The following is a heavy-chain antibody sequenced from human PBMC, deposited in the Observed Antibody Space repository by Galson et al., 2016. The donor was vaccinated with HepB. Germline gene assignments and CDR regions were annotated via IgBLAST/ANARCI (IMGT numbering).Heavy chain of an antibody. CDR3: ARQESGGIYAGAPLDN. J-gene: IGHJ4*02. CDR1: GFSFNTYA. V-gene: IGHV3-30*03. CDR2: ISYDGAHK. D-gene: IGHD2-15*01. Sequence: SGAEVKKPGESLKISCAASGFSFNTYAIHWVRQAPGKGLEWVAVISYDGAHKYYADFVKGRFTISRDNSKNTLYLQMNSLRTVESALYDCARQESGGIYAGAPLDNWGQGTLVTVSS.